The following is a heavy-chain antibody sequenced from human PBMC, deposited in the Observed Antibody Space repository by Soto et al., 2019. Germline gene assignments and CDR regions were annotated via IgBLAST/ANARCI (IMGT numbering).Heavy chain of an antibody. CDR3: ARGSRGVRFDN. CDR2: VNHNSGNA. V-gene: IGHV1-8*01. CDR1: GYTFTSYD. J-gene: IGHJ5*02. Sequence: QVQLVQSGAEVKKPGASVKVSCKASGYTFTSYDINWVRQATGQGLEWMGWVNHNSGNAGYAQKLQGRVTMTRNTSICTAYMELSSLRSEDAAVYYCARGSRGVRFDNWGQGNLVPVSS. D-gene: IGHD3-10*01.